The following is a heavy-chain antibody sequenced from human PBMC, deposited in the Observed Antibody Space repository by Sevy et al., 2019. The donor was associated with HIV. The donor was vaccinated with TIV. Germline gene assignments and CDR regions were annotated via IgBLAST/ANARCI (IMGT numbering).Heavy chain of an antibody. J-gene: IGHJ6*02. D-gene: IGHD2-8*01. CDR2: IKSKVDGATT. CDR3: ATVSLVVLMVTDGMDV. V-gene: IGHV3-15*01. CDR1: GLTFTYAW. Sequence: GGALRRSCAVSGLTFTYAWMSWVRQAPGKGLEWVGRIKSKVDGATTDYDAPVKGRFTIPRDDSKNTRYLQMNSLKTEDTAVYYCATVSLVVLMVTDGMDVWGQGTRITVSS.